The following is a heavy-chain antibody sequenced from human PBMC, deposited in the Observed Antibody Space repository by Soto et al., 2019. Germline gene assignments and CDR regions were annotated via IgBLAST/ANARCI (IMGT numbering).Heavy chain of an antibody. Sequence: QLQLPESGSGLVEPSQTLSLTCAVSGGSISSGGYSWCWIRQLPGKGLEWIVYIYHSGSTYYNPSLKSRVTIPVDRSKNHFPRKLSSVTAADTAVYYCARVPSPWGHGTLVTLTS. CDR2: IYHSGST. CDR1: GGSISSGGYS. J-gene: IGHJ5*02. CDR3: ARVPSP. V-gene: IGHV4-30-2*01.